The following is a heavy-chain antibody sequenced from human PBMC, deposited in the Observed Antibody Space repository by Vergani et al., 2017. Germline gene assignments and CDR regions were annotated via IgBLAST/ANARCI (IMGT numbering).Heavy chain of an antibody. CDR2: ISWNSGAV. V-gene: IGHV3-9*01. Sequence: EVQLLESGGGLAQPGGSLRLSCEASGITFWKFGMHWVRQGPGKGLEWVSGISWNSGAVDYADSVRGRFTISRDNAKNSLYLQMNSLRAEDTAVYYCARVIRPSSTSLYFDYWGQGTLVTVSS. CDR1: GITFWKFG. CDR3: ARVIRPSSTSLYFDY. J-gene: IGHJ4*02. D-gene: IGHD2-2*01.